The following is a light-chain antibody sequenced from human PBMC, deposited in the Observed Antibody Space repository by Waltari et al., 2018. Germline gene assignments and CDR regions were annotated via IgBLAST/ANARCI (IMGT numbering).Light chain of an antibody. Sequence: EIVLTQSPDTLSLSPGERATLSCRASQSVSSDSLAWYQQKHGQAPRLLIYGASSRATGLPDRLSGSGSGTDFTLTVSRLEPEDFAVYYCQQYGSSPYTFGQGTKVDIK. J-gene: IGKJ2*01. CDR1: QSVSSDS. CDR2: GAS. V-gene: IGKV3-20*01. CDR3: QQYGSSPYT.